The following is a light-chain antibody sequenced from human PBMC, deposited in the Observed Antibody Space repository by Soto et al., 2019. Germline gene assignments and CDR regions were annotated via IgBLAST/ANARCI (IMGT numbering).Light chain of an antibody. V-gene: IGLV4-60*02. J-gene: IGLJ3*02. CDR1: SGHSSYI. CDR2: LEGSGSY. CDR3: ETWDSNTHTV. Sequence: QSVLTQSSSASASLGSSVKLTCTLSSGHSSYIIAWHQQQPGKAPRYLMKLEGSGSYNKGSGVPDRFSGSSSGADRYLTISKLQFEDEADYYCETWDSNTHTVFGGGTTLTVL.